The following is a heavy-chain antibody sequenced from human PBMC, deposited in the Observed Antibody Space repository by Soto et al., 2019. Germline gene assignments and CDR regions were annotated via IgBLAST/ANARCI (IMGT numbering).Heavy chain of an antibody. J-gene: IGHJ5*02. D-gene: IGHD3-10*01. Sequence: GGSLRLSCAASGFTFSSYAMSWVRQAPGKGLEWVPAISGSGGSTYYADSVKGRFTISRDNSKNTLYLQMNSLRAEDTAVYYCAKNTNYYGSGSYYNAWGQGTLVTVSS. V-gene: IGHV3-23*01. CDR2: ISGSGGST. CDR1: GFTFSSYA. CDR3: AKNTNYYGSGSYYNA.